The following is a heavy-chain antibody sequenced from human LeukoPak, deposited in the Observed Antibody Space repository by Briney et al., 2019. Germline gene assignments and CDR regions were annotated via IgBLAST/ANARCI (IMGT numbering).Heavy chain of an antibody. V-gene: IGHV3-23*01. J-gene: IGHJ4*02. Sequence: GGSLRLSCAASGFTFSSYAMSWVRQAPGKGLEWVSAISGSGGSTYYADSVKGRFTISRDNSKDTLYLQMNSLRAEDTAVYYCAKDRAVAGKWAAFFDYWGQGTLVTVSS. CDR1: GFTFSSYA. D-gene: IGHD6-19*01. CDR2: ISGSGGST. CDR3: AKDRAVAGKWAAFFDY.